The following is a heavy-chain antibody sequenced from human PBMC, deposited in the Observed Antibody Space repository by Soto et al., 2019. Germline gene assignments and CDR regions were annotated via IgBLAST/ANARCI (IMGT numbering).Heavy chain of an antibody. V-gene: IGHV3-30*18. D-gene: IGHD3-10*01. J-gene: IGHJ6*02. Sequence: QEELVESGGGVVQPGRSLRLSCVASGFTFSSYGMNWVRQAPGKGLEWVTFISYDGSYKNYVDSVKGRFIISRDNSKKTPYLQMDSLRVDATALYYCAKDRGPFADRDGMDVWGQGTTVTVSS. CDR3: AKDRGPFADRDGMDV. CDR2: ISYDGSYK. CDR1: GFTFSSYG.